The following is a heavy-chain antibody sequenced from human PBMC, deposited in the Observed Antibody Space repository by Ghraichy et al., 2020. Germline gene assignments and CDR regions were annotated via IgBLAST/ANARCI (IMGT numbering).Heavy chain of an antibody. CDR2: ISAYNGNT. V-gene: IGHV1-18*01. D-gene: IGHD6-13*01. CDR1: GYTFTSYG. J-gene: IGHJ6*02. CDR3: ARENSSSLSTGGMDYYYYGMDV. Sequence: AAGKVSCKASGYTFTSYGISWVRQAPGQGLEWMGWISAYNGNTNYAQKLQGRVTMTTDTSTGTAYMELRSLRSDDTAVYYCARENSSSLSTGGMDYYYYGMDVCGQAPPVTVSS.